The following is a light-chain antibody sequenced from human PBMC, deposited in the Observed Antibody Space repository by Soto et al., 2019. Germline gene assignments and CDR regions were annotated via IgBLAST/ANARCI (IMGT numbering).Light chain of an antibody. CDR3: KQRGNWPLFS. J-gene: IGKJ3*01. V-gene: IGKV3-11*01. CDR2: DAS. Sequence: EIVLTQSPATLPLSPGERATLSCRASETIARDLAWYQQKPGQAPRLLIYDASTRATGIPARFSGSGSGTDFTLIITSLEPEDFAVYYCKQRGNWPLFSFGPGTKVDI. CDR1: ETIARD.